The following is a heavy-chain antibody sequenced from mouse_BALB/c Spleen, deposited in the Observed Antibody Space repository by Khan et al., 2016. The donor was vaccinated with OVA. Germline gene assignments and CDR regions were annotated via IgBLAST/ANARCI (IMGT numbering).Heavy chain of an antibody. CDR3: AREGYDYDYAMDY. D-gene: IGHD2-4*01. J-gene: IGHJ4*01. CDR2: ISYSGST. V-gene: IGHV3-2*02. Sequence: VQLQQSGPGLVKPSQSLSLTCTVTGYSITSDYAWNWIRQFPGNKLEWMGYISYSGSTSSNPSLKSRISITRDTSKNQFFLQLNSVTTEDTATYYCAREGYDYDYAMDYWGQGTSVTVSS. CDR1: GYSITSDYA.